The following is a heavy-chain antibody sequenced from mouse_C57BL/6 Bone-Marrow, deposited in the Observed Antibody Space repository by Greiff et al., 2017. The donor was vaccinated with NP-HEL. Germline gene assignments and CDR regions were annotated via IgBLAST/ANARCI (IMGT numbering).Heavy chain of an antibody. V-gene: IGHV3-6*01. CDR2: ISYDGSN. Sequence: EVQLKESGPGLVKPSQSLSLTCSVTGYSITSGYYWNWIRQFPGNKLEWMGYISYDGSNNYNPSLKNRISITRDTSKNQFFLKLNSVTTEDTATYYCARPGRYYAMDYWGQGTSVTVSS. CDR3: ARPGRYYAMDY. CDR1: GYSITSGYY. J-gene: IGHJ4*01.